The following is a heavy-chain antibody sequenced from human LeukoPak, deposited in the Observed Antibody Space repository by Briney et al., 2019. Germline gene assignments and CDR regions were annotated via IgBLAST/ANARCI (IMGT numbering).Heavy chain of an antibody. CDR3: ARVRGRHGIAAAANWFDP. V-gene: IGHV1-18*01. J-gene: IGHJ5*02. D-gene: IGHD6-13*01. CDR1: GYTFTSYG. Sequence: ASVKVSCKASGYTFTSYGISWVRQAPGQGLEWMGWISAYNGNTNYAQKLQGRVTMTTDTSTSTAYMELRSLRSDDTAVYYCARVRGRHGIAAAANWFDPWGQRTLVTVSS. CDR2: ISAYNGNT.